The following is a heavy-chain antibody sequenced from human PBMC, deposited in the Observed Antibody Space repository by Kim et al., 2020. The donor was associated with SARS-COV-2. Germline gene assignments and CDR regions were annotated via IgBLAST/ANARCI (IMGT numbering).Heavy chain of an antibody. CDR3: ARGEEGELSAYNWFDP. V-gene: IGHV4-4*02. J-gene: IGHJ5*02. CDR2: IYHSGST. D-gene: IGHD3-16*02. Sequence: SETLSLTCAVSGGSISSSNWWSWVRQPPGKGLEWIGEIYHSGSTNYNPSLKSRVTISVDKSKNQFSLKLSSVTAADTAVYYCARGEEGELSAYNWFDPWGQGTLVTVSS. CDR1: GGSISSSNW.